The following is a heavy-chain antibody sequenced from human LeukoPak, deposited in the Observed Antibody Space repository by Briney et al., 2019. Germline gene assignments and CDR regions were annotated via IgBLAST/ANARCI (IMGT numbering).Heavy chain of an antibody. V-gene: IGHV3-23*01. CDR3: AKPARTDYTDY. D-gene: IGHD1-14*01. CDR2: INGSGGST. Sequence: GGPPRLSCAASGFTFSSYAMNWVRQAPGKGLEWVSGINGSGGSTYYAGSVEGRFTISRDNSKNTLYLQMNSLRAEDTAVYYCAKPARTDYTDYWGQGTLVTVSS. CDR1: GFTFSSYA. J-gene: IGHJ4*02.